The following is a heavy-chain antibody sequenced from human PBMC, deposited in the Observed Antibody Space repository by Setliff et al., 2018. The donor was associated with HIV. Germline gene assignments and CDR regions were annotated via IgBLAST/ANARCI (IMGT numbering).Heavy chain of an antibody. J-gene: IGHJ2*01. CDR3: ARDREAGDWYFDL. V-gene: IGHV1-18*01. CDR1: GYIFSSYG. D-gene: IGHD6-13*01. CDR2: ISAYNGNI. Sequence: ASVKVSCKASGYIFSSYGISWARQAPGQGLEWMGWISAYNGNINYAQKFQGRVTMTTDTSTSTAHMELRSLRSDDTAVYYCARDREAGDWYFDLWGRGTLVTVSS.